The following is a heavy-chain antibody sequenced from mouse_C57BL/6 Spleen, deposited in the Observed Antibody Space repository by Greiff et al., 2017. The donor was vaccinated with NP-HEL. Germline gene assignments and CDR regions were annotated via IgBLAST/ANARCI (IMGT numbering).Heavy chain of an antibody. CDR1: GYTFTSYW. D-gene: IGHD2-5*01. Sequence: QVQLQQPGAELVMPGASVKLSCKASGYTFTSYWMHWVKQRPGQGLEWIGEIDPSDSYTNYNQKFKGKSTLTVDKSSSTAYMQLSSLTSEDSAVYYCARGHSNYGYYYAMDDWGQGTSVTVSS. J-gene: IGHJ4*01. V-gene: IGHV1-69*01. CDR2: IDPSDSYT. CDR3: ARGHSNYGYYYAMDD.